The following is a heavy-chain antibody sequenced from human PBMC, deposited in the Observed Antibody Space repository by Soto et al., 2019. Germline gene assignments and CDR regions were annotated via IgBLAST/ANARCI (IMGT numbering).Heavy chain of an antibody. CDR1: GSSLSTSGVG. D-gene: IGHD6-13*01. CDR2: IYWDDDK. V-gene: IGHV2-5*02. J-gene: IGHJ4*02. CDR3: AHRLAATGPFAY. Sequence: SAPTLVNPTQTLTLTVTFSGSSLSTSGVGVGWIRQPPGKALEWLALIYWDDDKRYSPSLQSRLTINKDTSKNQVVLTMTNMDPVDTATYYCAHRLAATGPFAYWGQGTLVTGSS.